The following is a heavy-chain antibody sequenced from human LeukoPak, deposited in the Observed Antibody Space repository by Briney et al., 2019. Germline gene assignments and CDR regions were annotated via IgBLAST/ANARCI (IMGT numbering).Heavy chain of an antibody. J-gene: IGHJ5*02. V-gene: IGHV3-21*01. Sequence: GGSLRLSCAASGFTFSSYAMSWVRQAPGKGLEWVSSISSSSSYIYYADSVKGRFTISRDNAKNSLYLQMNSLRAEDTAVYYCARDEQVIGWFDPWGQGTLVTVSS. CDR1: GFTFSSYA. CDR3: ARDEQVIGWFDP. CDR2: ISSSSSYI. D-gene: IGHD3-22*01.